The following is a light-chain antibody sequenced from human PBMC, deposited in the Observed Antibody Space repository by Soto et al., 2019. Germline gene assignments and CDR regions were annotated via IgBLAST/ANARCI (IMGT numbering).Light chain of an antibody. CDR3: QQYDNVPYT. V-gene: IGKV1-33*01. CDR1: QDISDY. J-gene: IGKJ2*01. CDR2: DAS. Sequence: DIQMTQSPSSLSASLGDRVTFTCQASQDISDYLNWYQQKPGKAPDLLIYDASNLETVVPSRFSGSGSGTDFTFTISGLQPEDIATYYCQQYDNVPYTFGQGTKLEIK.